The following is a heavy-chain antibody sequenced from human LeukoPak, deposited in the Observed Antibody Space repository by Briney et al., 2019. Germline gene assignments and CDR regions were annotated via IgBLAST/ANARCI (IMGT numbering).Heavy chain of an antibody. CDR2: IIPIFGTA. J-gene: IGHJ4*02. Sequence: ASVKVSCKASGGTFSSYAISWVRQAPGQGLEWMGGIIPIFGTANYAQKLQGRVTITTDESTSTAYMELSSLRSEDTAVYYCAISQGTYYYDSSGPITTYRSLDYWGQGTLVTVSS. CDR1: GGTFSSYA. CDR3: AISQGTYYYDSSGPITTYRSLDY. V-gene: IGHV1-69*05. D-gene: IGHD3-22*01.